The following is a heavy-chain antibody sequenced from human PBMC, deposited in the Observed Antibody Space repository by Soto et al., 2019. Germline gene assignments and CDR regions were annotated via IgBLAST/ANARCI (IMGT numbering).Heavy chain of an antibody. D-gene: IGHD2-15*01. CDR3: GRGGGMGSSYYYYGRDG. Sequence: SVKVSCKASGGTFSSYAISWVRQAPGQGHEWMGGIIPIFGTANYAQKFQGRVTITADASTSTASMEPSSLSSGATAVYYCGRGGGMGSSYYYYGRDGWGQGTTVT. CDR2: IIPIFGTA. CDR1: GGTFSSYA. V-gene: IGHV1-69*13. J-gene: IGHJ6*02.